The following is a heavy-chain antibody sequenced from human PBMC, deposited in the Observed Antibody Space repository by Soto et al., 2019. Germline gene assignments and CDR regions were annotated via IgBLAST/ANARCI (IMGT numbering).Heavy chain of an antibody. J-gene: IGHJ5*02. CDR1: GGSFSGYY. V-gene: IGHV4-34*01. CDR2: INHSGST. Sequence: LPETLSLTCAVYGGSFSGYYWSWIRQPPGKGLEWIGEINHSGSTNYNPSLKSRVTISVDTSKNQFSLKLSSVTAADTAVYYCARASGGYYPGTLCCNWFDPWGQGTLVTVSS. CDR3: ARASGGYYPGTLCCNWFDP. D-gene: IGHD3-3*01.